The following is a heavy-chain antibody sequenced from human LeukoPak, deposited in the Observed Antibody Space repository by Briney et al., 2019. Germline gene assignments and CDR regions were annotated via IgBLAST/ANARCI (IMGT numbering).Heavy chain of an antibody. J-gene: IGHJ4*02. Sequence: PSETLSLTCTVSGGSISSYYWSWIRQPPGKGLEWLGYIYYSGSTNYNPSLKSRVTISVDTSKNQFSLKLSSVTAADTAVYYCARTSIAAAGTYYFDYWGQGTLVTVSS. CDR2: IYYSGST. CDR1: GGSISSYY. D-gene: IGHD6-13*01. CDR3: ARTSIAAAGTYYFDY. V-gene: IGHV4-59*08.